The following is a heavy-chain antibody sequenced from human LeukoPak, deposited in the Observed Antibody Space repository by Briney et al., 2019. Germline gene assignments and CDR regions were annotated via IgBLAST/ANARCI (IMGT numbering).Heavy chain of an antibody. V-gene: IGHV4-59*12. CDR2: IYYSGST. CDR1: GGSISSYY. J-gene: IGHJ6*03. D-gene: IGHD5-12*01. Sequence: SETLSLTCTVSGGSISSYYWSWIRQPPGKGLEWIGYIYYSGSTNYNPSLKSRVTISVDTSKNQFSLKLSSVTAADTAVYYCARVGYSGYSYYYYYMDFWGKGTTVTISS. CDR3: ARVGYSGYSYYYYYMDF.